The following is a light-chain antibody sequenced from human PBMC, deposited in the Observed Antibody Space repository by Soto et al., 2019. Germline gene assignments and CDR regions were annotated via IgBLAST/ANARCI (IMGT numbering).Light chain of an antibody. V-gene: IGKV3-15*01. CDR1: QSVSGN. CDR3: QQYSNWPPFT. J-gene: IGKJ3*01. CDR2: GAS. Sequence: EIVMTQSPVTLSVSPGERATLSCRASQSVSGNLAWYQQKPGQAPRLLMYGASTRATGIPARFSGSGSGTEFTLTISSLQSEDFAIYYCQQYSNWPPFTFGPGTKVDIK.